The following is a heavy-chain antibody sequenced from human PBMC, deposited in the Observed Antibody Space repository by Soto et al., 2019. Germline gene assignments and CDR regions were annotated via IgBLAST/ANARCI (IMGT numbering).Heavy chain of an antibody. Sequence: GGSLRLSCAASGFTFSSYAMSWVRQAPGKGLEWVSAISGSGGSTYYADSVKGRFTISRDNSKNTLYLQMNSLRAEDTAVYYCAKALYCSSTSCYSGGDTFHIWGQGTMVTVSS. J-gene: IGHJ3*02. CDR3: AKALYCSSTSCYSGGDTFHI. V-gene: IGHV3-23*01. CDR2: ISGSGGST. CDR1: GFTFSSYA. D-gene: IGHD2-2*01.